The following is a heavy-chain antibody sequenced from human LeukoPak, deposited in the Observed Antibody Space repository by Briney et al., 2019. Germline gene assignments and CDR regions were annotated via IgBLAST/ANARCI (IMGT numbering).Heavy chain of an antibody. J-gene: IGHJ4*02. CDR3: ARDAAYGYDRFVS. D-gene: IGHD5-18*01. CDR2: IKEDGSDK. V-gene: IGHV3-7*01. CDR1: GFIFSSYW. Sequence: GGSLRLSCAASGFIFSSYWVAWVRQAPGKGLEWVANIKEDGSDKNYVNSVKGRFTISRDNAKNSLSLQMNSMRAEDTAVYYCARDAAYGYDRFVSWGQGTQVTVSS.